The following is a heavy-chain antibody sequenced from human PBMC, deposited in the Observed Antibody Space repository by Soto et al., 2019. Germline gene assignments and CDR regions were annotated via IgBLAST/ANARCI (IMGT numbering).Heavy chain of an antibody. CDR2: NSAYNGNT. CDR1: GYTFTSYG. V-gene: IGHV1-18*01. CDR3: ARVTYYYYGTDV. J-gene: IGHJ6*02. Sequence: QVEVVQSGAEVKKPGATVKVSCKASGYTFTSYGISWVRQAPGQGLEWMGWNSAYNGNTNYAQKLQGRVTMTPDTSTSTAYMELRSLRSDDTAVYYCARVTYYYYGTDVWGQGTTVTVSS.